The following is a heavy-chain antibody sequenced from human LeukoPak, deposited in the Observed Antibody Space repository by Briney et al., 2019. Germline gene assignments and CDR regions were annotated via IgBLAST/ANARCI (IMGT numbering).Heavy chain of an antibody. CDR1: GFTFSSYG. Sequence: PGGSLRLSCAASGFTFSSYGMHWVRQAPGKGLEWVAVISYDGSNKYYADSVKGRFTISRDNSKNTLYLQMNSLRAEDTAVYYCAKDRRSVNSYGSFDYWGQGTLVTVSS. CDR2: ISYDGSNK. CDR3: AKDRRSVNSYGSFDY. V-gene: IGHV3-30*18. J-gene: IGHJ4*02. D-gene: IGHD5-18*01.